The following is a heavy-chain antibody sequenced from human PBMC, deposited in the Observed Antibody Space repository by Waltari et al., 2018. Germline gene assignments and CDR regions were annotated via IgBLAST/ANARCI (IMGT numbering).Heavy chain of an antibody. D-gene: IGHD3-10*01. V-gene: IGHV1-69-2*01. J-gene: IGHJ4*02. CDR2: VVPKDGEK. CDR3: ATVRAITMVRGVINPFDY. CDR1: GYTFTDYY. Sequence: EVQLVQSGAEVKKPGATVKISCKASGYTFTDYYMHWVQQAPGKGLEWMGRVVPKDGEKIYAEKFQGRVTITADTSTDTAYMELSSLRSEDTAVYYCATVRAITMVRGVINPFDYWGQGTLVTVSS.